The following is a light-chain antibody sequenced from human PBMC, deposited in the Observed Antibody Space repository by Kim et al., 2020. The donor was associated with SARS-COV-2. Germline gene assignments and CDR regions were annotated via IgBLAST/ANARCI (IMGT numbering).Light chain of an antibody. Sequence: QPVLTQSPSASASLGASVKLTCTLSSGHSSYAIAWHQQQPEKGPRYLMKLNSDGSHSKGDGIPDRFSGSSSGAERYLTISSLQSVDEADYYCQTWGTGIVVFGGGTQLTVL. J-gene: IGLJ2*01. CDR2: LNSDGSH. CDR1: SGHSSYA. V-gene: IGLV4-69*01. CDR3: QTWGTGIVV.